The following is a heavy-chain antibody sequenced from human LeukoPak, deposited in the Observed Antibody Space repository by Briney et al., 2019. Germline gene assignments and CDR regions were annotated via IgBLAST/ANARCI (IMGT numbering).Heavy chain of an antibody. CDR3: ARDPAGSGPYYYYYYMDV. D-gene: IGHD3-10*01. J-gene: IGHJ6*03. CDR2: IKQDGSEK. Sequence: GGSLRLSCAASGFTFSSYGVSWVRQAPGKGLEWVANIKQDGSEKYYVDSVKGRFTISRDNAKNSLYLQMNSLRAEDTAVYYCARDPAGSGPYYYYYYMDVWGKGTTVTVSS. CDR1: GFTFSSYG. V-gene: IGHV3-7*01.